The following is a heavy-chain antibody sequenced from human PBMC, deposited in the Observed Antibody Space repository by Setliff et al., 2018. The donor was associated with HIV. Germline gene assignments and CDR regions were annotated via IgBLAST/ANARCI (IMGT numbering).Heavy chain of an antibody. D-gene: IGHD3-3*01. CDR2: VYVAGTV. CDR3: ARARTIGVSAVFFDP. V-gene: IGHV4-61*09. J-gene: IGHJ5*02. Sequence: PSETLSLTCSVSGGSMSSGSYSWTWLRQPAGKEPELIGHVYVAGTVIYNPSLASRLTISIVPSNNQFSLDLTSVTAADTGKYYCARARTIGVSAVFFDPWGQGFPVTVSS. CDR1: GGSMSSGSYS.